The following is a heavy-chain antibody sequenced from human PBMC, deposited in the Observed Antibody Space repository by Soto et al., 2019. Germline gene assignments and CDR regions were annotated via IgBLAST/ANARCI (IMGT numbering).Heavy chain of an antibody. CDR2: IKQDGSVK. V-gene: IGHV3-7*01. Sequence: GGSLRLSCAASGFTFSRDWMSWVRQAPGKGLEWVANIKQDGSVKNYVDSVKGRFTISRDNAKNSLYLQMNSLRDEDTAVYYCAREYNWGQGTLVTVSS. CDR3: AREYN. D-gene: IGHD1-20*01. J-gene: IGHJ4*02. CDR1: GFTFSRDW.